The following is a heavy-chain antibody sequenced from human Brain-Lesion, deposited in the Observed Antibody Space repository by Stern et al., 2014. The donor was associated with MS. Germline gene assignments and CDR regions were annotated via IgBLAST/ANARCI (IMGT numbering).Heavy chain of an antibody. CDR3: ARGRVVPGFQYYATDV. D-gene: IGHD2-2*01. CDR2: IFNRGST. CDR1: SSGGYY. V-gene: IGHV4-61*02. Sequence: SSGGYYWSWIRQPAGKGLEWIGRIFNRGSTSYNPSLKSRVPIPIDASKNQFSLRLISMPAADTAVYYCARGRVVPGFQYYATDVWGQGTTVIVSS. J-gene: IGHJ6*02.